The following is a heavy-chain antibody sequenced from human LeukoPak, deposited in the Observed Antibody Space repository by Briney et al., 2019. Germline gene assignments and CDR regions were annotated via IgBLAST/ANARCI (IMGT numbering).Heavy chain of an antibody. CDR3: ARGVNYDFWSGYGHFDY. CDR1: GYTFTSYG. J-gene: IGHJ4*02. Sequence: ASVKVSCTASGYTFTSYGINWVRQAPGQGLEWMGWISAYNGNTNYAQKLQGRVTMTTDTSTSTAYVELRSLRSDDTAVYYCARGVNYDFWSGYGHFDYWGQGTLVTVSS. V-gene: IGHV1-18*01. D-gene: IGHD3-3*01. CDR2: ISAYNGNT.